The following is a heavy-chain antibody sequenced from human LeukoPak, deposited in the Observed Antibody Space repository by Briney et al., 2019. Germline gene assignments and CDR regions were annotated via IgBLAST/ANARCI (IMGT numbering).Heavy chain of an antibody. V-gene: IGHV2-5*08. CDR2: IYWDDDK. Sequence: TLSLTCTVSGASISGYFWTWIRQPPGKALEWLALIYWDDDKHYSPSLITRLTITKDTSKNQVVLTMTNMDPIDTATYYCARSAAGFDYWGQGTLVTVSS. J-gene: IGHJ4*02. CDR3: ARSAAGFDY. CDR1: GASISGY. D-gene: IGHD6-13*01.